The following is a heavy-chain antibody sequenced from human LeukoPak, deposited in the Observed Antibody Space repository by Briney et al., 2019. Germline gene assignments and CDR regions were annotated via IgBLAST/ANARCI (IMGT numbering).Heavy chain of an antibody. Sequence: GGSLRLSCAASGFTFSSYWMSWVRQAPGKGLEWVSSISSSSSYIYYADSVKGRFTISRDNAKNSLYLQMNSLRAEDTAVYYCARDQSIGDDYESGWFDPWGQGTLVTVSS. J-gene: IGHJ5*02. D-gene: IGHD4-17*01. V-gene: IGHV3-21*01. CDR3: ARDQSIGDDYESGWFDP. CDR1: GFTFSSYW. CDR2: ISSSSSYI.